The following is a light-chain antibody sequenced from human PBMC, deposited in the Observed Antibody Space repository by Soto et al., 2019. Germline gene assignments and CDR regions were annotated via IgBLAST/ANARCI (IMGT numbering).Light chain of an antibody. Sequence: EIVLTQSPATLSLSPGERATLSCRASQTVGRYLGWFQQKPGQAPRLLIYDASNRATGIPARFSGTASGTDFTLTISRLEPEDLAVYYCPQRLSWPLTFGGGNQVEMK. CDR1: QTVGRY. CDR2: DAS. CDR3: PQRLSWPLT. J-gene: IGKJ4*01. V-gene: IGKV3-11*01.